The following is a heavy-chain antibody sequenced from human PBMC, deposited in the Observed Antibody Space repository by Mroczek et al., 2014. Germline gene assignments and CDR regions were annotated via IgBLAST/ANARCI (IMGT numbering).Heavy chain of an antibody. CDR1: GFTFSSYG. V-gene: IGHV3-33*01. CDR2: IWYDGSNK. D-gene: IGHD3-3*01. CDR3: ARDGNDFWSGYYSSWAPDP. Sequence: QVQLVQSGGGVVQPGRSLRLSCAASGFTFSSYGMHWVRQAPGKGLEWVAVIWYDGSNKYYADSVKGRFTISRDNSKNTLYLQMNSLRAEDTAVYYCARDGNDFWSGYYSSWAPDPWGQGTLVTVSS. J-gene: IGHJ5*02.